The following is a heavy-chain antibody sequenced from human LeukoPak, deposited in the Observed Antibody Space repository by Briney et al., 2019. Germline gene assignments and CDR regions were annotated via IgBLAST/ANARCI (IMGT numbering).Heavy chain of an antibody. CDR1: GGSISSSNW. Sequence: PSGTPSLTCAVSGGSISSSNWWSWVRQPPGKGLEWIGEIYHSGSTNYNPSLKSRVTISVDTSKNQFSLKLSSVTAADTAVYYCARDTGITFGGVIHGMDVWGQGTTVTVSS. V-gene: IGHV4-4*02. J-gene: IGHJ6*02. CDR2: IYHSGST. D-gene: IGHD3-16*01. CDR3: ARDTGITFGGVIHGMDV.